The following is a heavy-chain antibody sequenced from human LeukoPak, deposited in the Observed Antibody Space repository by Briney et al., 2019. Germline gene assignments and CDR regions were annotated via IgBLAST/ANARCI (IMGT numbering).Heavy chain of an antibody. CDR2: ISSSSKYT. J-gene: IGHJ4*02. CDR3: ARAMDY. Sequence: GGSLRLSCTASGFPFSDHNMNWIRQAPGKGLEWVSNISSSSKYTKYADSVKGRFTMSRDNAKNSLYLQMNSLRVEDTAVYYCARAMDYWGPGTLVTVSS. V-gene: IGHV3-11*05. CDR1: GFPFSDHN.